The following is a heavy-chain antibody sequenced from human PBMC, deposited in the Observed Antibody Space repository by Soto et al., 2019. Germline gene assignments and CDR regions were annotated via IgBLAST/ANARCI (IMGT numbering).Heavy chain of an antibody. D-gene: IGHD4-4*01. Sequence: QVQLVQSGAEVKKPGASVKVSCKASGYTFTSYAISWVQQAPGQGLEWMGWINVYNGNTKYAQKFQGRVTMTTETSTSTVYMELRSLTSDDTAVYYCARDGVAVTTGISGYWGQGTLVTVSS. CDR1: GYTFTSYA. CDR3: ARDGVAVTTGISGY. V-gene: IGHV1-18*01. CDR2: INVYNGNT. J-gene: IGHJ4*02.